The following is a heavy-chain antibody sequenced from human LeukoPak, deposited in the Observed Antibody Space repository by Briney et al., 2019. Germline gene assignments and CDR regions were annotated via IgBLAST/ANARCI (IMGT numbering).Heavy chain of an antibody. V-gene: IGHV1-2*02. J-gene: IGHJ4*02. CDR3: ARDLRRTNYYDSSGYYGY. CDR2: INPNSGGT. Sequence: GASVKVSCKASGYTFTGYYMHWVRQAPGQGLEWMGWINPNSGGTNYAQKFQGRVTMTRATSISTAYMELSRLRSDDTAVYYCARDLRRTNYYDSSGYYGYWGQGTLVTVSS. D-gene: IGHD3-22*01. CDR1: GYTFTGYY.